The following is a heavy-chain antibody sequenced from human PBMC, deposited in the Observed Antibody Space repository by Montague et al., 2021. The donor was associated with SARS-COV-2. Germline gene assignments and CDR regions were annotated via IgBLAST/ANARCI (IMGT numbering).Heavy chain of an antibody. J-gene: IGHJ5*02. CDR2: SYYRGTT. CDR1: GGSMSSDY. CDR3: AREDRWNWFDP. Sequence: SETLSLTCSVSGGSMSSDYWSWIRQSPGKGLEWIGYSYYRGTTNYNPSPKSRVTFSVDTSKNQFSLKLISVTAADTAVYFCAREDRWNWFDPWGQGVLVTVSS. V-gene: IGHV4-59*01. D-gene: IGHD5-24*01.